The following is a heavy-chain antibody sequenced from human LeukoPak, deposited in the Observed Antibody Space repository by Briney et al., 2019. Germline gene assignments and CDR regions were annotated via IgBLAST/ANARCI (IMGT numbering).Heavy chain of an antibody. D-gene: IGHD4-17*01. CDR1: GFTFSSYW. Sequence: GGSLRLSCAASGFTFSSYWMHWVRQAPGKGLVWVSRINSDGSSTSYADSVKGRFTISRDNAKDTLYLQMNSLRAEDTAVYYCARVPTDYGDYSFDYWGQGTLVTVSS. CDR3: ARVPTDYGDYSFDY. V-gene: IGHV3-74*01. CDR2: INSDGSST. J-gene: IGHJ4*02.